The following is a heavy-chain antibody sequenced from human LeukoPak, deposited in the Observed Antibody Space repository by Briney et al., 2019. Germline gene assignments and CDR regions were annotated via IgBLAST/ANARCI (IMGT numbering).Heavy chain of an antibody. V-gene: IGHV1-18*01. Sequence: ASVKVSCKASGYTFTSYGISWVRQAPGQGLEWMGWISAYNGNTNYAQKLQGRVTMTTDTSTSTAYMELRSLRSDDTAVYCCARDVPLALQPRLIFDYWGQGTLVTVSS. CDR1: GYTFTSYG. CDR2: ISAYNGNT. D-gene: IGHD5-18*01. CDR3: ARDVPLALQPRLIFDY. J-gene: IGHJ4*02.